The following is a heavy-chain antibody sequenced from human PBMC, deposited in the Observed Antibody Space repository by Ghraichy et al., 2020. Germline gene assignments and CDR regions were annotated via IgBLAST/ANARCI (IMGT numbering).Heavy chain of an antibody. V-gene: IGHV3-74*01. CDR3: ARDKGSRGPFDY. D-gene: IGHD3-10*01. J-gene: IGHJ4*02. Sequence: GESLNISCAASGFTFSSYWMHWVRQAPGKGLVWVSRINSDGSSTSYADSVKGRFTISRDNAKNTLYLQMNSLRAEDTAVYYCARDKGSRGPFDYWGQGTLVTVSS. CDR2: INSDGSST. CDR1: GFTFSSYW.